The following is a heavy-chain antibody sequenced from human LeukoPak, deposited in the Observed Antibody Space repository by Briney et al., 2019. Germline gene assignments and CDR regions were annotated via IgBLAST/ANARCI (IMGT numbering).Heavy chain of an antibody. Sequence: GGSLRLSCAASGFTFSSYAMSWVRQAPGKGLEWVSAISGSGGSTYYADSVKGRFTISRDNSKNTLYLQMNSLGAEDTAVYYCAKSLHSYYEGGDYWGQGTLVTVSS. J-gene: IGHJ4*02. CDR3: AKSLHSYYEGGDY. CDR1: GFTFSSYA. D-gene: IGHD1-26*01. V-gene: IGHV3-23*01. CDR2: ISGSGGST.